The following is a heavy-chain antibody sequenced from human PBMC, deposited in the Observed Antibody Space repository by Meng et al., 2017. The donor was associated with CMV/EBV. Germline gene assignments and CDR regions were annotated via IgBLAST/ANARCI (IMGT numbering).Heavy chain of an antibody. D-gene: IGHD1-26*01. CDR2: ISYDGSNK. J-gene: IGHJ4*02. Sequence: GESLKISCAASGFTFSSYAMHWVRQAPGKGLEWVAVISYDGSNKYYADSVKGRFTISRDNSKNTLYLQMNSLRAEDTAVYYCAKESLLYSGSYFDYWGQGTPVTVSS. CDR3: AKESLLYSGSYFDY. CDR1: GFTFSSYA. V-gene: IGHV3-30*04.